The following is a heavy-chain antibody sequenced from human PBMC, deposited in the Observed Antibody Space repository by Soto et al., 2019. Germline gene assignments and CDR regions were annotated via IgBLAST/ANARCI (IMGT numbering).Heavy chain of an antibody. CDR2: IFHSGRT. Sequence: SETLSLTCAVSGGSISNDNWWSWVRQPPGMGLEWIGEIFHSGRTNYNPSLESRVTISVDTSKNQFSLKLNSVTAADTAVYYCAAGGGLPRYYWGQGTLVTSPQ. CDR3: AAGGGLPRYY. V-gene: IGHV4-4*02. CDR1: GGSISNDNW. J-gene: IGHJ4*02. D-gene: IGHD5-12*01.